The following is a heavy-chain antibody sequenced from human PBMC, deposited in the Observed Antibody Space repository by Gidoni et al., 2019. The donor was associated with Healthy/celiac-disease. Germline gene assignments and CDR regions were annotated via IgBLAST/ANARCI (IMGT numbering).Heavy chain of an antibody. D-gene: IGHD1-1*01. CDR3: AHLVDGAERGVAAFDI. CDR2: ISYDGSNK. CDR1: GFPLRSYA. Sequence: QVQPVEPGGGVVQPRRSLRLSCSASGFPLRSYAMHGVRQAPGKGLEWVAVISYDGSNKYYADSVKGRFTISRDNSKNTLYLQMNSLRAEDTAVYYCAHLVDGAERGVAAFDIWGQGTMVTVSS. V-gene: IGHV3-30-3*01. J-gene: IGHJ3*02.